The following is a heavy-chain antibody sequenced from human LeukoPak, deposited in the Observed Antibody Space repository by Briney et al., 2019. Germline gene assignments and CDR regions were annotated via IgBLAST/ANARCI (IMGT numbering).Heavy chain of an antibody. CDR3: ARELVDIVATSYFDI. Sequence: GASLKVSCKASGYTFTAYYMHWGRQAPGQGLEWMGWINPNSGGTNYAQKFQGRVTMTRDTSISTAYMELSRLRSDDTAVYYCARELVDIVATSYFDIWGQGTMVTVSS. D-gene: IGHD5-12*01. V-gene: IGHV1-2*02. CDR1: GYTFTAYY. J-gene: IGHJ3*02. CDR2: INPNSGGT.